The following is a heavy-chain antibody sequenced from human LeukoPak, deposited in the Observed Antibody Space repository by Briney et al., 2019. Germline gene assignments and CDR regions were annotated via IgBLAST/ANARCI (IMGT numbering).Heavy chain of an antibody. CDR1: GYTFTSHY. Sequence: ASVKVSCKASGYTFTSHYMHWVRQAAEQGHEWMGIINPSGGSTSYAQKFQGRVTMTRDMSTRTDYMELSSLRYEDTAVYYCARVAVTYGSGSYPYYYYYMDVWGKGTTVTISS. CDR2: INPSGGST. CDR3: ARVAVTYGSGSYPYYYYYMDV. D-gene: IGHD3-10*01. J-gene: IGHJ6*03. V-gene: IGHV1-46*01.